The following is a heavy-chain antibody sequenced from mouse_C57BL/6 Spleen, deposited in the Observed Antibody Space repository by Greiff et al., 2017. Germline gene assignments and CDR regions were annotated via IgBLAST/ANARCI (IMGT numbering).Heavy chain of an antibody. CDR2: IRSKSSNYAT. CDR3: VIYDYDEGGYAMDY. D-gene: IGHD2-4*01. V-gene: IGHV10-3*01. J-gene: IGHJ4*01. CDR1: GFTFNTYA. Sequence: EVQRVESGGGLVQPKGSLKLACAASGFTFNTYAMHWVRQATGKGLEWVARIRSKSSNYATYYADSVKDRFTISRDDSQSMLYLQMNNLKTEDTAMYYCVIYDYDEGGYAMDYWGQGTSVTVSS.